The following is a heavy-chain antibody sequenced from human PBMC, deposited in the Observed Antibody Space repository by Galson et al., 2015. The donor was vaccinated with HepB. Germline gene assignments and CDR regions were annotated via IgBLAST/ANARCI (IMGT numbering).Heavy chain of an antibody. CDR2: INGNGGST. CDR3: ASDWVYSSGPGPFDY. J-gene: IGHJ4*02. CDR1: GFTFDDYG. V-gene: IGHV3-20*04. Sequence: SLRLSCAASGFTFDDYGMSWVRQAPGKGLEWVSGINGNGGSTGYADSVKGRFTISRDNAKNSLYLQMNSLRAEDTALYYCASDWVYSSGPGPFDYWGQGTLVTVSS. D-gene: IGHD6-19*01.